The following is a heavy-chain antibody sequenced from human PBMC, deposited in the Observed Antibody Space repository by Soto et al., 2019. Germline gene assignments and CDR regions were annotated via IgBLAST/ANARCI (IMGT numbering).Heavy chain of an antibody. Sequence: GGALRLSGAAAVFTFSSYGMHWVRQAPGTGLEWVAVMSYDGSKYYADTVKGRFTISRDNSKNTLYLQINSLRPEDTAVYYCAKDFTPWFGDYFYYYYGMDVWGQGTTVTVSS. J-gene: IGHJ6*02. D-gene: IGHD4-17*01. V-gene: IGHV3-30*18. CDR2: MSYDGSK. CDR3: AKDFTPWFGDYFYYYYGMDV. CDR1: VFTFSSYG.